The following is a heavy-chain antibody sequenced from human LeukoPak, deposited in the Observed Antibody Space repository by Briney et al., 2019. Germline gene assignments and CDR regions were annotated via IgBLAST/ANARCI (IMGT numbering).Heavy chain of an antibody. Sequence: GGSLRLSCEASGFTFSAYAMTWVRQAPGKGLEWVSSIGSDGKTHYSESVKGRFAISRDNSKSMLFLQLNSLRAEDTALYYCARDLHHYVAMDFWGQGTTVTVSS. V-gene: IGHV3-23*01. CDR2: IGSDGKT. J-gene: IGHJ6*02. D-gene: IGHD3-10*02. CDR1: GFTFSAYA. CDR3: ARDLHHYVAMDF.